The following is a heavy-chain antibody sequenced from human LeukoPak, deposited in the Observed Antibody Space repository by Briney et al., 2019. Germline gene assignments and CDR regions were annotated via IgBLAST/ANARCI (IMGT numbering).Heavy chain of an antibody. CDR1: GYAFTSNY. Sequence: ASVKLSCKASGYAFTSNYIHWVRQAPGQGLEWMGMIYPRDGSTSYAQKFQGRVTVTRDTSTSTVHMELSGLRSEDTAVYYCARDQEGFDYWGQGTLVTVSS. CDR3: ARDQEGFDY. V-gene: IGHV1-46*01. CDR2: IYPRDGST. J-gene: IGHJ4*02.